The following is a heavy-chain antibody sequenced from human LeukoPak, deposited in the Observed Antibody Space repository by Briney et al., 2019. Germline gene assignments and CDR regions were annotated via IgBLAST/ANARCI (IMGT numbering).Heavy chain of an antibody. CDR3: ARDSSGYYSGFDY. V-gene: IGHV1-2*02. CDR2: INPNSGGT. J-gene: IGHJ4*02. D-gene: IGHD3-22*01. CDR1: GYTFTGYY. Sequence: ASVKVSCKASGYTFTGYYMHWVRQAPGQGLEWMGWINPNSGGTNYAQKFQGRVTMTRDTSISTAYMELSRLRSDDTAVYYCARDSSGYYSGFDYWGQGTLVTVSS.